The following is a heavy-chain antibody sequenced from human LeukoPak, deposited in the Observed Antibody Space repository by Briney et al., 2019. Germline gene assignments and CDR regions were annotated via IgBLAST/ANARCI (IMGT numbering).Heavy chain of an antibody. Sequence: PGGSLTLSCEGSGFSFKQYYMTWIRQAPGKGLEWISYISNGASTIYYADSVKGRFTISRDNAKNSLYLQMNSLRAEDTAVYYCARGRGLPGPLDYWGQGTLVTVSS. J-gene: IGHJ4*02. CDR3: ARGRGLPGPLDY. CDR2: ISNGASTI. V-gene: IGHV3-11*04. CDR1: GFSFKQYY. D-gene: IGHD3-10*01.